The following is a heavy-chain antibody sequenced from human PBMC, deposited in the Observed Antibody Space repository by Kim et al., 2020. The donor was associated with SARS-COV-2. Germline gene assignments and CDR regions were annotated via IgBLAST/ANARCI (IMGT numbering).Heavy chain of an antibody. V-gene: IGHV4-34*01. CDR1: GWSFSGYS. D-gene: IGHD3-10*01. Sequence: SETLSLTCAVYGWSFSGYSWSWIRQPPGKGLEWIGEINHSGSTNYNPSLKSRLTTSVNTPKNQSSFMLSSVIAADTAAFYCARFYSPYHRSGSYYYGMDV. CDR2: INHSGST. CDR3: ARFYSPYHRSGSYYYGMDV. J-gene: IGHJ6*01.